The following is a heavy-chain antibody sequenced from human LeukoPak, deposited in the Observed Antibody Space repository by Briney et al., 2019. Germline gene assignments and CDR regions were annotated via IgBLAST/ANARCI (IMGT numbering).Heavy chain of an antibody. Sequence: ASVKVSCKASGYTFTGYYMHWVRQAPGQGLEWMGWINPNSGGTNYAQKFQGRVTMTRDTSISTAYMELSRLRSDDTAVYYCARIEIRLGAFDIWGQGTMVTVSS. CDR3: ARIEIRLGAFDI. CDR2: INPNSGGT. J-gene: IGHJ3*02. V-gene: IGHV1-2*02. CDR1: GYTFTGYY.